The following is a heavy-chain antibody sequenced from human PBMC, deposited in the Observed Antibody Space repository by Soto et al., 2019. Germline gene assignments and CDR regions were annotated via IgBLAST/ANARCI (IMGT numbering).Heavy chain of an antibody. CDR1: GFNFSSYA. CDR2: IRGSGGSP. Sequence: LRLSCAASGFNFSSYAMSWARQAPGKGLEWVSTIRGSGGSPYHAGSVKGRFTISRDNSKNTLYLQMNSLRAEDTAVYYCAIQDSGYDSPFDYWGQGTLVTVSS. J-gene: IGHJ4*02. D-gene: IGHD5-12*01. V-gene: IGHV3-23*01. CDR3: AIQDSGYDSPFDY.